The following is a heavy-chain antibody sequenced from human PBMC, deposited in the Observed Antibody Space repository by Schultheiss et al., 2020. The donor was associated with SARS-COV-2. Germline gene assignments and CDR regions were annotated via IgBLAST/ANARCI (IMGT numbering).Heavy chain of an antibody. J-gene: IGHJ6*02. CDR3: ARRARIVGATLGYYYYYGMDV. Sequence: SQTLSLTCTVSGGSISSSSYYWGWIRQPPGKGLEWIGSIYYSGSTYYNPSLKSRVTISVDTSKNQFSLKLSSVTAADTAVYYCARRARIVGATLGYYYYYGMDVWGQGTTVTVSS. CDR2: IYYSGST. V-gene: IGHV4-39*01. D-gene: IGHD1-26*01. CDR1: GGSISSSSYY.